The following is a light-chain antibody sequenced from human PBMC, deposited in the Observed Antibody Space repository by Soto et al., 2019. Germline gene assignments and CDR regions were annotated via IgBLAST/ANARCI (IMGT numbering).Light chain of an antibody. CDR3: QQYTEWPIT. CDR1: QNINNW. V-gene: IGKV1-5*01. Sequence: DIQMTQSPSTLSASVVDRVTLTCRASQNINNWLAWYQQKAAKAPKLLIYGASILQGGVPARFIGSGSGTEFTLTITSLQSEDLAVYYCQQYTEWPITFGQGTRLENK. CDR2: GAS. J-gene: IGKJ5*01.